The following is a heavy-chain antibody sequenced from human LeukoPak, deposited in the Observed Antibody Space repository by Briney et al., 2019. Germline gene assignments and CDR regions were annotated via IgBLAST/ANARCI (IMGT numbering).Heavy chain of an antibody. CDR3: ARLETPLGYCSGGSCYPGDY. D-gene: IGHD2-15*01. J-gene: IGHJ4*02. CDR2: ISAYNGNT. Sequence: GASVKVSCKASGYTFTSYGISWVRQAPGQGLEWMGWISAYNGNTNYAQKLQGRVTMTTDTSTSTAYMELRSLRSDDTAVYYCARLETPLGYCSGGSCYPGDYWGQGTLVTVSS. V-gene: IGHV1-18*01. CDR1: GYTFTSYG.